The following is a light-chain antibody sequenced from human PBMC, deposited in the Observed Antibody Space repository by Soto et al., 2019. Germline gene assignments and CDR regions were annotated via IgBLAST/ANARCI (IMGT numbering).Light chain of an antibody. V-gene: IGKV1-9*01. Sequence: DIQLTQSPSFLSASVGDRVTITCRASQDISNYLAWYLQKPGKAPKLLIYGASTLHSGVPSRFSGSGSGTDFTLTVSSLQHEDFATYYCQQLNAYPHSFGGGTKVDIK. CDR2: GAS. J-gene: IGKJ4*01. CDR1: QDISNY. CDR3: QQLNAYPHS.